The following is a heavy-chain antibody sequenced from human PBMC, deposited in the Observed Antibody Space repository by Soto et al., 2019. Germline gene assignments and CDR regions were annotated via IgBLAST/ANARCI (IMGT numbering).Heavy chain of an antibody. CDR2: MNPNSGNT. V-gene: IGHV1-8*01. D-gene: IGHD3-9*01. CDR3: ARAHYDILTGYSEFDY. CDR1: GYTFTSYD. Sequence: GASVKVSCKASGYTFTSYDINWVRQATGQGLEWMGWMNPNSGNTGYAQKFQGRVTMTRNTSISTAYMELSSLRSEDTAVYYCARAHYDILTGYSEFDYWGQGTLVTVSS. J-gene: IGHJ4*02.